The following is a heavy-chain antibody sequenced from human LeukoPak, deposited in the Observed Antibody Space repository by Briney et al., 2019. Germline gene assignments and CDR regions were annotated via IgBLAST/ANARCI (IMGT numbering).Heavy chain of an antibody. CDR1: RFTLSYYW. V-gene: IGHV3-74*01. J-gene: IGHJ4*02. D-gene: IGHD1-26*01. CDR3: VADNGAY. Sequence: GGSLRLSCAASRFTLSYYWMHWVRHAPGKGLVWVSRINSDGGYTNYADSVKGRFTISRDNAKNTLYMQMNSLRAEDSAVYYCVADNGAYWGQGTLVTVSS. CDR2: INSDGGYT.